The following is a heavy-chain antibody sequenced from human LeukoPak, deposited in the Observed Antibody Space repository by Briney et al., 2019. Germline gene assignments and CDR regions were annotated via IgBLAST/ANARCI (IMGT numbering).Heavy chain of an antibody. CDR1: GFTFSTFW. J-gene: IGHJ4*02. Sequence: PGGSLRLSCAASGFTFSTFWMNWVRQAPGKGLEWVANINQDGTEKYYVDSVKGRFTISRDNAKNSLWLHMNSLRVEDTAIYYCARDPILQMGLFDCWGQGALVTVSS. CDR3: ARDPILQMGLFDC. D-gene: IGHD1-1*01. V-gene: IGHV3-7*01. CDR2: INQDGTEK.